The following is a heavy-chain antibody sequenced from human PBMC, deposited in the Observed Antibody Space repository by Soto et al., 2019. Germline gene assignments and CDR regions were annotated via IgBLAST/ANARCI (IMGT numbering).Heavy chain of an antibody. V-gene: IGHV1-2*02. CDR1: GYTFTDDY. CDR2: IHPDSGVT. Sequence: SVKGSCKAAGYTFTDDYMHWVRQSPVQGLEWMGWIHPDSGVTNFPQKFKGRVIMTRDTSISTVYMELSRLTSDDTAVYYCAREIFTGGGSYYFDYWGQGTLVTVSS. D-gene: IGHD1-26*01. CDR3: AREIFTGGGSYYFDY. J-gene: IGHJ4*02.